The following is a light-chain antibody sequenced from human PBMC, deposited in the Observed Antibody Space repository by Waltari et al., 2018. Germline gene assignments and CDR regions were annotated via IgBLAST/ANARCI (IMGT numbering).Light chain of an antibody. CDR3: QQSWT. Sequence: DIQMTQSPSSLSASVGDRVTITCQASQDISNYLNWYQQKPGKAPKLLIYDASNLETGVPSRFSGSGSGTDFTFTISSLQPEDIATYYRQQSWTFGQGTKLEIK. V-gene: IGKV1-33*01. CDR1: QDISNY. J-gene: IGKJ2*02. CDR2: DAS.